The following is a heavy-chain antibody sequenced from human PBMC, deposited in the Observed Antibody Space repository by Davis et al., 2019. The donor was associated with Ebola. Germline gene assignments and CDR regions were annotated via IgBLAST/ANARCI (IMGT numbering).Heavy chain of an antibody. CDR3: GSKPKGDNCVHDDCYYVY. D-gene: IGHD2-21*01. J-gene: IGHJ4*02. CDR1: GLNFSDYG. V-gene: IGHV3-21*01. Sequence: GESLKISCAVAGLNFSDYGINWVRQAPGKGLEWVSFISRSGNVIHYADSVRGRFSISRDNSKNSVYLQVNSLRAEDTAVYFCGSKPKGDNCVHDDCYYVYRGQGTLVTVSS. CDR2: ISRSGNVI.